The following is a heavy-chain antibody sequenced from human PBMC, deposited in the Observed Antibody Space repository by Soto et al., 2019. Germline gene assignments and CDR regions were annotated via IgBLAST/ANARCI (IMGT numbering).Heavy chain of an antibody. CDR1: GGTFNTYA. J-gene: IGHJ6*02. CDR2: IIPVFRAP. D-gene: IGHD3-3*02. V-gene: IGHV1-69*12. CDR3: ARDKGRPQLGGNYYYITDV. Sequence: QVHLVQSGAEVKKPGSSVKVSCKVSGGTFNTYAISWVRQAPGQGLEWMGGIIPVFRAPDYAQKFQGRVTITAGXPXXXGXXGLNGLRSEDTAVYYCARDKGRPQLGGNYYYITDVWGQGTSVTVSS.